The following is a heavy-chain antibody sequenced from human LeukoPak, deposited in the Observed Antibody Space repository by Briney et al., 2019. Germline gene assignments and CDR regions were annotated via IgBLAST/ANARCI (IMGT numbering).Heavy chain of an antibody. V-gene: IGHV4-30-4*01. J-gene: IGHJ4*02. Sequence: SQTLSLTCAVSGGSISSGGYYWSWIRQPPGKGLEWIGYIYYSGSTYYNPSLKSRVTISVDTSKNQFSLKLSSVTAADTAVYYCARGDGDRLGGFDYWGQGTLVTVSS. CDR3: ARGDGDRLGGFDY. CDR2: IYYSGST. D-gene: IGHD4-17*01. CDR1: GGSISSGGYY.